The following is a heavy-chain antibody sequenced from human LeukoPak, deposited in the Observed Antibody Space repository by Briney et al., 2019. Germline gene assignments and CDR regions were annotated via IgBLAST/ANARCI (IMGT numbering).Heavy chain of an antibody. CDR1: GGSISSYY. CDR2: IYTSGST. CDR3: ARGGYIRRYNWFDP. Sequence: KPSETLSLTCTVSGGSISSYYWSWIRRPAGKGLEWIGRIYTSGSTNYNPSLKSRVTMSVDTSKNQFSLKLSSVTAADTAVYYCARGGYIRRYNWFDPWGQGTLVTVSS. J-gene: IGHJ5*02. V-gene: IGHV4-4*07. D-gene: IGHD5-18*01.